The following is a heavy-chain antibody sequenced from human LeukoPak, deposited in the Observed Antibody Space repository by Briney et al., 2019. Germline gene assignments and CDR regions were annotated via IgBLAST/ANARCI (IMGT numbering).Heavy chain of an antibody. Sequence: GRSLRLSCAASGFTFSSYAMHWVRQAPGKGLEWVAVISYDGSNKYYADSVKGRFTISRDNSKNTLYLQMNSLRAEDTAVYYCARDQAPWGYMGVWGKGTTVTVSS. CDR1: GFTFSSYA. CDR3: ARDQAPWGYMGV. V-gene: IGHV3-30*04. CDR2: ISYDGSNK. J-gene: IGHJ6*03. D-gene: IGHD1-26*01.